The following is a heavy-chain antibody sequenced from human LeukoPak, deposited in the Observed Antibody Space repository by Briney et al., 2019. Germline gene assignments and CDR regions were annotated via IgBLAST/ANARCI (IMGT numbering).Heavy chain of an antibody. J-gene: IGHJ6*02. CDR3: AKSGGDSGGYYLYYGMDV. Sequence: ASVKVSCKVSGYTLTELSMHWVRQAPGKGLEWMGGFDPEDGETIYAQKFQGRVTMTEDTSTDTAYMELSSLRSEDTAVYYCAKSGGDSGGYYLYYGMDVWGQGTLVTVSS. CDR1: GYTLTELS. V-gene: IGHV1-24*01. CDR2: FDPEDGET. D-gene: IGHD3-10*01.